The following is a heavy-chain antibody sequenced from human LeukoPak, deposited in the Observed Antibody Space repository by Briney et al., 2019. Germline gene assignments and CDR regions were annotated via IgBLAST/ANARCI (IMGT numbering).Heavy chain of an antibody. D-gene: IGHD2/OR15-2a*01. Sequence: SETLSLTCTVSGGSISSGGYYWSWIRQHPGKGLEWIGYIYYSGSTYYNPSLKSQVTISVDTSKNQFSLKLSSVTAADTAVYYCANFRLGYYFDYWGQGTLVTVSS. J-gene: IGHJ4*02. V-gene: IGHV4-31*01. CDR2: IYYSGST. CDR3: ANFRLGYYFDY. CDR1: GGSISSGGYY.